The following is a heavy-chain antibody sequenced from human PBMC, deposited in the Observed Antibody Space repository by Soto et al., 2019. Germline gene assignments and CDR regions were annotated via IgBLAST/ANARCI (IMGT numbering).Heavy chain of an antibody. CDR3: ARQLKGYIAARSPGYYYMDV. D-gene: IGHD6-6*01. V-gene: IGHV5-51*01. J-gene: IGHJ6*03. CDR1: GYSFTSYW. Sequence: GESLKISCKGSGYSFTSYWIGWVRQMPGKGLEWMGIIYPGDSDTRYSPSFQGQVTISADKSISTAYLQWSSLKDSDTAMYYCARQLKGYIAARSPGYYYMDVWGKGTTVTVSS. CDR2: IYPGDSDT.